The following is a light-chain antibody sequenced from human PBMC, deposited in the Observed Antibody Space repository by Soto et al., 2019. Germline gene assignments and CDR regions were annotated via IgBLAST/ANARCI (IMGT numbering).Light chain of an antibody. J-gene: IGKJ1*01. CDR2: DAS. CDR1: HTVSTW. V-gene: IGKV1-5*01. CDR3: QQYHSYSLT. Sequence: DIQMTQSPSTLSAAVGDRVTITCRASHTVSTWLAWYQQKPGKAPNLLIYDASSLESGVPPRFSGDGSGTEFTLTISSLQPDDLATYYCQQYHSYSLTFGQGTKVDIK.